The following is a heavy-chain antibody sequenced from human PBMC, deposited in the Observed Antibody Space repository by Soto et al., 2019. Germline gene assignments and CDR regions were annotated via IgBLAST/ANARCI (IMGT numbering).Heavy chain of an antibody. Sequence: LSVTGAWSGGSRSNDNWNWVQQSAGKGLEWIGRIYSHGKAYYNTSLKSRVTMSIDTLNNQVSLRLSSVTAADTAKYYCARDRTYQLSVDDTLDIWGLGT. CDR1: GGSRSNDN. J-gene: IGHJ3*02. D-gene: IGHD2-2*01. CDR3: ARDRTYQLSVDDTLDI. V-gene: IGHV4-4*07. CDR2: IYSHGKA.